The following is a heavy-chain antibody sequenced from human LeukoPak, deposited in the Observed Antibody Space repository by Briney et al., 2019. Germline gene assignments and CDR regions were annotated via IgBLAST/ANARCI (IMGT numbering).Heavy chain of an antibody. V-gene: IGHV4-34*01. J-gene: IGHJ5*02. CDR2: IYYSGST. CDR3: ARRNYGSGSYWLYVSNWFDP. D-gene: IGHD3-10*01. Sequence: SETLSLTCAVYGGSFSGYYWSWIRQPPGKGLEWIGSIYYSGSTYYNPSPKGRVTISVDTSKNQFSLKLSSVTAADTAVYYCARRNYGSGSYWLYVSNWFDPWGQGTLVTVSS. CDR1: GGSFSGYY.